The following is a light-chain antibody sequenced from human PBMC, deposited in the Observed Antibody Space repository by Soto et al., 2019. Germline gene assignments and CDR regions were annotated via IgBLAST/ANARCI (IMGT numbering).Light chain of an antibody. Sequence: EIVMTQSPATLSVSPGERATLYCRASQSVSSNLAWYQQKPGQAPRLLIYGASTRATGIPARFSGSGSGTEFTLTISSLQSEDFAVYYCQQYNNWPPTWTFGQGTKVDI. CDR1: QSVSSN. CDR3: QQYNNWPPTWT. V-gene: IGKV3-15*01. J-gene: IGKJ1*01. CDR2: GAS.